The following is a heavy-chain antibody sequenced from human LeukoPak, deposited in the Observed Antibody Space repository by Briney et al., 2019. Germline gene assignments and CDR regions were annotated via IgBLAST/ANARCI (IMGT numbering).Heavy chain of an antibody. D-gene: IGHD4-11*01. CDR2: ISSSSSYI. J-gene: IGHJ4*02. V-gene: IGHV3-21*01. CDR1: GFTFSSYS. Sequence: GGSLRLSCAASGFTFSSYSMNWVRQAPGKGLEWVSSISSSSSYIYYADSVKGRFTISRDNSKNTLYLQMSSLRAEDTAVYYCARDLEDYNNYGEMGFWGQGTLVTVSS. CDR3: ARDLEDYNNYGEMGF.